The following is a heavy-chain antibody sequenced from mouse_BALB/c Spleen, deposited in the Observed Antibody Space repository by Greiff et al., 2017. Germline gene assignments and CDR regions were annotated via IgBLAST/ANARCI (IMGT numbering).Heavy chain of an antibody. J-gene: IGHJ4*01. D-gene: IGHD3-1*01. CDR2: ISDGGSYT. V-gene: IGHV5-4*02. CDR1: GFTFSDYY. CDR3: ARDRGGAMDY. Sequence: EVMLVESGGGLVKPGGSLKLSCAASGFTFSDYYMYWVRQTPEKRLEWVATISDGGSYTYYPDSVKGRFTISRDNAKNNLYLQMSSLKSEDTAMYYCARDRGGAMDYWGQGTSVTVSS.